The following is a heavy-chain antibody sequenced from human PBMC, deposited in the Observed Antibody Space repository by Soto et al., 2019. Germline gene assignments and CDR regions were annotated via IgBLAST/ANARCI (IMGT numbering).Heavy chain of an antibody. D-gene: IGHD3-16*02. CDR2: IYYSGST. V-gene: IGHV4-39*07. J-gene: IGHJ4*02. Sequence: SETLSLTCSVSGGSINSSGYFWGWVRQPPGKGLEWIGSIYYSGSTYYNPSLRSRVTISVDPSKNQFSLKLRSVTAADTAVYYCARDPLDYYFDYWGQGTLVTVSS. CDR3: ARDPLDYYFDY. CDR1: GGSINSSGYF.